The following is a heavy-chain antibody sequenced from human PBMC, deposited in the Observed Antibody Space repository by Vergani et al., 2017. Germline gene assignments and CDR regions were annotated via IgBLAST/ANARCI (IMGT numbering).Heavy chain of an antibody. Sequence: QLQLQESGPGLVKPSETLSLTCTVSGGSISSSSYYWGWIRQPPGKGLEWIGSIYYSGSTYYNPSLKSRLTISVDTSKNQFSLMLSSVTAADTAVYYCAREYSNSSFFDYWGQGTLVTVSS. CDR1: GGSISSSSYY. J-gene: IGHJ4*02. CDR2: IYYSGST. CDR3: AREYSNSSFFDY. D-gene: IGHD6-6*01. V-gene: IGHV4-39*01.